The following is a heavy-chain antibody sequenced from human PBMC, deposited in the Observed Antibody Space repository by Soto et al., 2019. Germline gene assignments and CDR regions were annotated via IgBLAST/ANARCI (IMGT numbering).Heavy chain of an antibody. J-gene: IGHJ6*02. Sequence: PSETLSLTCTVSGGSISSYYWSWIRQPAGKGLEWIGRIYTSGSTNYNPSLKSEVTMSVDTSKNQFSLKMSSVTAADTAVYYCARDYYDSSGPNYYYYGMDVWGQGTTVTVSS. CDR2: IYTSGST. V-gene: IGHV4-4*07. CDR3: ARDYYDSSGPNYYYYGMDV. D-gene: IGHD3-22*01. CDR1: GGSISSYY.